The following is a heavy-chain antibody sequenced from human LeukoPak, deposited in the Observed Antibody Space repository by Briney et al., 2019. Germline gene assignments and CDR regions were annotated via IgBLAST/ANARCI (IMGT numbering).Heavy chain of an antibody. CDR1: AGSISGYY. CDR2: IHYSGST. V-gene: IGHV4-59*01. J-gene: IGHJ4*02. CDR3: ASLEWELKTFDY. D-gene: IGHD1-26*01. Sequence: SETLSLTCTVSAGSISGYYWSWIRQPPGKGLEWIGCIHYSGSTNYNPSLKSRVTISVDTSKNQFSLKLSSVTAADTAVYYCASLEWELKTFDYWGQGTLVTVSS.